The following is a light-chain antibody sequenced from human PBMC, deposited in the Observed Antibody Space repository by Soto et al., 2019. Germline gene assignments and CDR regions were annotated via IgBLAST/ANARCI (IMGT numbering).Light chain of an antibody. CDR3: QSADSSGTSWV. Sequence: SYELTQPPSVSVSPGQTARITGSGDALPKQYAYWYQQKPGQAPVLGIYKDSERPSGIPERFSGSSSGTTVTLTISGVQAEDEADYYCQSADSSGTSWVFGGGTKLTVL. V-gene: IGLV3-25*02. CDR2: KDS. CDR1: ALPKQY. J-gene: IGLJ3*02.